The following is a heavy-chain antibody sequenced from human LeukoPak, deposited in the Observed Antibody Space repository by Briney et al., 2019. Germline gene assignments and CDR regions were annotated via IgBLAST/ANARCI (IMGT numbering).Heavy chain of an antibody. D-gene: IGHD6-25*01. V-gene: IGHV3-33*08. CDR2: IWYDGTNK. Sequence: GGSLRLSCAASGFTFSSYAMHWVRQAPGKGLEWVAVIWYDGTNKYYTDSVKGRFTISRDNSKNTLYLLMDSLRAEDTAVYYSARGGSGMYRTYNWFDPWGQGTLVTVSS. J-gene: IGHJ5*02. CDR3: ARGGSGMYRTYNWFDP. CDR1: GFTFSSYA.